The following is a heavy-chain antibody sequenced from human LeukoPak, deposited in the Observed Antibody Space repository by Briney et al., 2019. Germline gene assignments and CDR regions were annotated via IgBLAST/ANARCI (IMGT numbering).Heavy chain of an antibody. V-gene: IGHV3-7*01. D-gene: IGHD3/OR15-3a*01. CDR1: GFTFSYHW. J-gene: IGHJ6*02. CDR2: IKNDGTVK. Sequence: QAGGSLRLSCAASGFTFSYHWMTWVRQAPGKGLEWVANIKNDGTVKNYVDSVKGRFTISRDNAKDSLYLQMNSLRAEDTAVYYCARDGGTGQDQLYYYYGMDVWGQGTTVTVSS. CDR3: ARDGGTGQDQLYYYYGMDV.